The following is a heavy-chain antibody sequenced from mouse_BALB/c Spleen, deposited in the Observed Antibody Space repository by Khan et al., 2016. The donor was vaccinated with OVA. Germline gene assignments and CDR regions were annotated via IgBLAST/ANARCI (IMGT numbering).Heavy chain of an antibody. CDR3: ARNYDYDEGLAY. V-gene: IGHV2-2*02. D-gene: IGHD2-4*01. CDR1: GFSLTSYG. Sequence: QVQLKESGPGLVQPSQSLSITCTVSGFSLTSYGVHWVRQSPGKGLEWLGVIWSGGSTDYNSAFISRLSISKDNSKSQVFFKMNSLQANDTAIYYCARNYDYDEGLAYWGQGTLVTVSA. J-gene: IGHJ3*01. CDR2: IWSGGST.